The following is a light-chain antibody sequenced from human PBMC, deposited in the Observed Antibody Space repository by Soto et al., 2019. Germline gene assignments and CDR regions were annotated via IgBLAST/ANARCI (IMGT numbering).Light chain of an antibody. CDR3: MQSLQTPLT. J-gene: IGKJ4*01. Sequence: DIVMTQSPLSLPVTPGEPASISCRSSQSLQHSNGYNCLDWYLQKPGQSPQLLIYLGSNRASGVPDRFSGSGSGTDFTLKISRVEAVDVGVYYCMQSLQTPLTFGGGTKVEIK. CDR2: LGS. CDR1: QSLQHSNGYNC. V-gene: IGKV2-28*01.